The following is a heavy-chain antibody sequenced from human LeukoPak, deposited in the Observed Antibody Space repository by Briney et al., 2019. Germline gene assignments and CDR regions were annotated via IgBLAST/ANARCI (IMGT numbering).Heavy chain of an antibody. CDR2: IASKGKNYAT. Sequence: PGGSLRLSCATSGFTFSASAINWVRQASGKGLEWVGRIASKGKNYATEYAASVKCRFTISRDDSKNTAYLQMNSLKTEDTAVYYGSRSGGDGATGEWGQGTLVTVSS. CDR3: SRSGGDGATGE. J-gene: IGHJ4*02. D-gene: IGHD3-16*01. CDR1: GFTFSASA. V-gene: IGHV3-73*01.